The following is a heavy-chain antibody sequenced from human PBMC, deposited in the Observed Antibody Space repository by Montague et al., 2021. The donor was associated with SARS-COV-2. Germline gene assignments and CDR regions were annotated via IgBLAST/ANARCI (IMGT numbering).Heavy chain of an antibody. V-gene: IGHV3-23*01. CDR1: GFTFRSYG. CDR2: ITGSGGST. CDR3: AKGYYYDTSGYLHPFDY. Sequence: SLRLSCEASGFTFRSYGMSWVRQAPGKGLEWVSGITGSGGSTYYADSVKGRFTISRDNSKNTLYLQMNSLRAEDTAVYYCAKGYYYDTSGYLHPFDYWGQGTLVTVSS. D-gene: IGHD3-22*01. J-gene: IGHJ4*02.